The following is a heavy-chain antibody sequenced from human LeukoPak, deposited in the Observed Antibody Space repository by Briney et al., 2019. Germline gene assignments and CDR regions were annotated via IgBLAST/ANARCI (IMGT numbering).Heavy chain of an antibody. J-gene: IGHJ4*02. Sequence: GGSLRLSCAASGFTFSSYGMHWVRQAPGKGLEWVAFISYDGSNKYYADSVKGRFTISRDNSKNTLYLQMNSLRAEDTAVYYCAKDPEYSSSTPGGYFDYWGQGTLVTVSS. CDR3: AKDPEYSSSTPGGYFDY. D-gene: IGHD6-6*01. CDR2: ISYDGSNK. V-gene: IGHV3-30*18. CDR1: GFTFSSYG.